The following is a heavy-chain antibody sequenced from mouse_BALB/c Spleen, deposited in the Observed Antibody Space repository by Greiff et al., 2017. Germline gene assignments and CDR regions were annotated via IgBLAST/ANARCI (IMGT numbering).Heavy chain of an antibody. CDR1: GYTFTDYN. D-gene: IGHD4-1*01. Sequence: VHVKQSGPELVKPGASVKISCKASGYTFTDYNMHWVKQSHGKSLEWIGYIYPYNGGTGYNQKFKSKATLTVDNSSSTAYMELRSLTSEDSAVYYCAGGTGTYFDYWGQGTTLTVSS. CDR2: IYPYNGGT. J-gene: IGHJ2*01. V-gene: IGHV1S29*02. CDR3: AGGTGTYFDY.